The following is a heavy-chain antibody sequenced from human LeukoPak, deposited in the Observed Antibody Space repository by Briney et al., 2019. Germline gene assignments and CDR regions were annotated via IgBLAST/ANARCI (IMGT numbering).Heavy chain of an antibody. CDR2: VSIGGTYI. CDR1: GFTFSSYA. CDR3: ARNKINTVTTGWYFDL. J-gene: IGHJ2*01. V-gene: IGHV3-21*01. Sequence: GGSLRLSCVASGFTFSSYAMSWVRQAPGKGLEWVSFVSIGGTYIYYADSVKGRFTISRDDAKNSLYLQMNSLTAEDTAEYYCARNKINTVTTGWYFDLWGRGTLVTVSS. D-gene: IGHD4-17*01.